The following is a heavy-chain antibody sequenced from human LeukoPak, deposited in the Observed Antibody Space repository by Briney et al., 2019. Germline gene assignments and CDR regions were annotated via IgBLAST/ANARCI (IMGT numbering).Heavy chain of an antibody. D-gene: IGHD6-19*01. J-gene: IGHJ3*02. V-gene: IGHV1-3*01. CDR1: GYTFTNYA. CDR2: INAGNGNT. Sequence: GASVKVSCKASGYTFTNYAMHWVRQAPGQRLEWMGWINAGNGNTKYSQKFQGRVTITRDTSASTAYMELSSLRSEDTAVYYCARPYSSGWYNGAFDIWGQGTMVTVSS. CDR3: ARPYSSGWYNGAFDI.